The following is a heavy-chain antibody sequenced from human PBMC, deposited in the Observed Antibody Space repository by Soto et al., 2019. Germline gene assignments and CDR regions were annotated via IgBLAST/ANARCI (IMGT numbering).Heavy chain of an antibody. D-gene: IGHD5-18*01. CDR2: IWYDGSNK. V-gene: IGHV3-33*01. J-gene: IGHJ6*02. CDR1: GFTFSSYG. Sequence: QVQLVESGGGVVQPGRSLRLSRAASGFTFSSYGMHWVRQAPGKGLEWVAVIWYDGSNKYYADSVKGRFTISRDNSKNTLYLQMNSLRAEDTAVYYCARSHTAMALGMDVWGQGTTVTVSS. CDR3: ARSHTAMALGMDV.